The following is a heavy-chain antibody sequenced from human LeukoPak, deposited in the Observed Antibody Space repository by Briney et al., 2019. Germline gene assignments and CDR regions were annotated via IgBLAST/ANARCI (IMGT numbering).Heavy chain of an antibody. CDR2: FDPEDGET. CDR3: ASTISSGYGPGFDY. D-gene: IGHD3-22*01. V-gene: IGHV1-24*01. Sequence: GASVKVSCKVSGYTLTELSMHWVRQAPGKGLEWMGGFDPEDGETIYAQKFQGRVTMTEDTSTDTAYMELSSLRSEDTAVYYCASTISSGYGPGFDYWGQGTLVTVSS. CDR1: GYTLTELS. J-gene: IGHJ4*02.